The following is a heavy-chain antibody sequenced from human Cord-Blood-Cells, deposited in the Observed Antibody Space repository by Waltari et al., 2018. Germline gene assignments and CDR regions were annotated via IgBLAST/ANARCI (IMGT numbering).Heavy chain of an antibody. CDR3: ASTPALWQSYYDFWSGYYYFDY. J-gene: IGHJ4*02. V-gene: IGHV4-59*01. D-gene: IGHD3-3*01. CDR2: IYYSGST. Sequence: QVQLQESGPGLVKPSETLSLTCTVSGGSISSYYWSWIRQPPGKGLEWIGYIYYSGSTNYNPSLKSRVTISVDTAKNQFSLKLSSVTAADTAVYYCASTPALWQSYYDFWSGYYYFDYWGQGTLVTVSS. CDR1: GGSISSYY.